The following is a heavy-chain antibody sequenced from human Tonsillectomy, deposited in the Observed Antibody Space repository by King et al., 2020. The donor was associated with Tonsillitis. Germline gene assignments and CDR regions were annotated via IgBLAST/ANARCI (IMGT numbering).Heavy chain of an antibody. CDR2: IYTSGST. CDR1: GGSISSYY. J-gene: IGHJ4*02. CDR3: AREGAIDFLEWSTPVDY. D-gene: IGHD3-3*01. V-gene: IGHV4-4*07. Sequence: VQLQESGSGLVKPSETLSLTCTVSGGSISSYYWSWIRQPAGKGLEWIGRIYTSGSTNYNPSLKSRVTMSVDTSKNQFSLKLSSVTAADTAVYYCAREGAIDFLEWSTPVDYWGQGTLVTVSS.